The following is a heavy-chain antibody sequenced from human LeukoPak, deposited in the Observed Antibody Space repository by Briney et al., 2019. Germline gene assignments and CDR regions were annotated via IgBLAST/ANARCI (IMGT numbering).Heavy chain of an antibody. Sequence: PGGSLRLSCAASGFTFSSYAMSWVRQAPGKGLEWVSAISGSGGSTYYADSVKGRFTISRDNSKNTLYLQMNSLRAEDTAVYYCAKAYDSSGYPNWFDPWGQGTLVTVSS. CDR3: AKAYDSSGYPNWFDP. D-gene: IGHD3-22*01. CDR2: ISGSGGST. CDR1: GFTFSSYA. J-gene: IGHJ5*02. V-gene: IGHV3-23*01.